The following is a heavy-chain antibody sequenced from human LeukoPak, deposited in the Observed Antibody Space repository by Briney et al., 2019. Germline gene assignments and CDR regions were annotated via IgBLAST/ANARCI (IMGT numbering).Heavy chain of an antibody. V-gene: IGHV1-2*02. J-gene: IGHJ4*02. CDR1: GYSFRDNY. CDR3: AREVYGDSSFDY. D-gene: IGHD4-17*01. Sequence: ASVKVSCKASGYSFRDNYMHWVRQAPGQGLEWMGWINPNSGVTDYAQKFQGRVTMTRDTSISTAYMELSRQTSDDTAVYFCAREVYGDSSFDYWGQGTLPTVSS. CDR2: INPNSGVT.